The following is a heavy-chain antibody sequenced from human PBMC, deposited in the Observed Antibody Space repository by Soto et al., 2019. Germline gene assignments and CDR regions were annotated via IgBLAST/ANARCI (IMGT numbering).Heavy chain of an antibody. D-gene: IGHD3-16*01. J-gene: IGHJ4*02. CDR3: ARMDVTLYYFDY. Sequence: ASVKVSCKASGYTLTNYYIHWVRQAPGQGLEWMGIINPSGGGTNYAQKFQGRVTMTRDTSTTTVYMELSSLRSEDTAVYYCARMDVTLYYFDYWGQGTLVTVS. CDR2: INPSGGGT. V-gene: IGHV1-46*01. CDR1: GYTLTNYY.